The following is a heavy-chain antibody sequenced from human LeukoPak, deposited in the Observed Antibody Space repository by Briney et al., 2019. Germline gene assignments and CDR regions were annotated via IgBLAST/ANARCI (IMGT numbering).Heavy chain of an antibody. D-gene: IGHD2-2*01. CDR1: GFTFSSYA. V-gene: IGHV3-23*01. J-gene: IGHJ5*02. Sequence: GGSLRLSCVVSGFTFSSYAMSWVRQAPGKGLEWVSAISGSGGSTYYADSVKGRFTISRDNSKNTLYLQMNSLRTNDTAVYYCAKGPSKEYQLLTNNWFDPWGQGTLVTVSS. CDR3: AKGPSKEYQLLTNNWFDP. CDR2: ISGSGGST.